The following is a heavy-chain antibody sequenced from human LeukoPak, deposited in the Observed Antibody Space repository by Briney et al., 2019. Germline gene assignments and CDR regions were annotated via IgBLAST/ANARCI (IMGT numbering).Heavy chain of an antibody. J-gene: IGHJ4*02. Sequence: GGSLRLSCAASGFTLSSYAMSWVRQAPGTGLEWVSAISGSGGSTYYADSVKGRFTISRHNSKNTLYLQMNSLRAEDTAVYYCAKDVITPLYYFDYWGQGTLVTVSS. V-gene: IGHV3-23*01. CDR2: ISGSGGST. D-gene: IGHD2-15*01. CDR1: GFTLSSYA. CDR3: AKDVITPLYYFDY.